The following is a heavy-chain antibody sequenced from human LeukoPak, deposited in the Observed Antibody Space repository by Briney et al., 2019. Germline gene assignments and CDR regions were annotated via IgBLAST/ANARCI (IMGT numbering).Heavy chain of an antibody. D-gene: IGHD4-11*01. CDR1: GYTFTSYY. CDR2: IIPIFGTA. V-gene: IGHV1-69*06. Sequence: GASVKVSCKASGYTFTSYYMHWVRQAPGQGLEWMGGIIPIFGTANYAQKFQGRVTITADKSTSTAYMELSSLRSEDTAVYYCARVGIPKKLYSPFDYWGQGTLVTVSS. J-gene: IGHJ4*02. CDR3: ARVGIPKKLYSPFDY.